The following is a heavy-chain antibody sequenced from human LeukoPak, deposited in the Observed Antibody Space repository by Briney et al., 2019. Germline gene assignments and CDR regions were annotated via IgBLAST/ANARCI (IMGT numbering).Heavy chain of an antibody. CDR3: ARGAMITFGGQGFDY. Sequence: SETLSLTCTVSGGSISSGGYYWSWIRQPPGKGLEWIGYIYHSGSTYYNPSLKSRVTISVDRSKNQFSLKLSSVTAADTAVYYCARGAMITFGGQGFDYWGQGTLVTVSS. J-gene: IGHJ4*02. CDR1: GGSISSGGYY. CDR2: IYHSGST. D-gene: IGHD3-16*01. V-gene: IGHV4-30-2*01.